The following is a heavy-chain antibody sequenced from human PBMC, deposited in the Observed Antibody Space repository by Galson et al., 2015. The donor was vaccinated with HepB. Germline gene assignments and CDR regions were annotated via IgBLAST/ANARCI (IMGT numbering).Heavy chain of an antibody. V-gene: IGHV3-33*01. J-gene: IGHJ4*02. CDR2: IWYDGSNK. Sequence: LRLSCAASGFTFSSYGMHWVRQAPGKGLEWVAVIWYDGSNKYYADSVKGRFTISRDNSKNTLYLQMNSLRAEDTAVYYCARDPHTRQLVPPPGYWGQGTLVTVSS. D-gene: IGHD6-6*01. CDR3: ARDPHTRQLVPPPGY. CDR1: GFTFSSYG.